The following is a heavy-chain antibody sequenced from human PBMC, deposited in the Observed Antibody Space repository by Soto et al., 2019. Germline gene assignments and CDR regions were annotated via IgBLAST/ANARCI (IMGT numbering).Heavy chain of an antibody. CDR2: IKKDGSKI. J-gene: IGHJ3*02. CDR1: GFSFASSW. Sequence: EVQLVESGGDLVQPGGSLRLSCAASGFSFASSWMTWVRQAPGKGLEWVANIKKDGSKINYLDSVRGRFTVSRDNAKNSLYLEMTSVRAEDTALYYCARDVSPESSSLYLDAFDIWGQGTMVTVSS. V-gene: IGHV3-7*05. D-gene: IGHD6-13*01. CDR3: ARDVSPESSSLYLDAFDI.